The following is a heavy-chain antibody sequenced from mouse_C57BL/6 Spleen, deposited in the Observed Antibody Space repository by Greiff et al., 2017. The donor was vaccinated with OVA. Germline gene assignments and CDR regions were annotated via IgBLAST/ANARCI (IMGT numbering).Heavy chain of an antibody. CDR2: IHPNSGST. CDR1: GYTFTSYW. CDR3: AREVRSYGVDD. Sequence: VQLQQPGAELVKPGASVKLSCKASGYTFTSYWMHWVKQRPGQGLEWIGMIHPNSGSTNYNEKFKSKATLTVDKSSSPAYMQLSSLTSEDAAVYDCAREVRSYGVDDWGQGTTLTVSS. J-gene: IGHJ2*01. D-gene: IGHD1-1*01. V-gene: IGHV1-64*01.